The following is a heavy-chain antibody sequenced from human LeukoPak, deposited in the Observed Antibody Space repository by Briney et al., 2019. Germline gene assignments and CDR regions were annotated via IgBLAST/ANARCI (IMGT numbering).Heavy chain of an antibody. Sequence: SVKVSCKASGGTFSSYAISWVRQAPGQGLEWMGGIIPIFGTANYAQKFQGRVTITADESTSTAYMELSSLRSDDTAVYYCATPANYFDYWGQGTLVTVSS. CDR3: ATPANYFDY. V-gene: IGHV1-69*01. CDR2: IIPIFGTA. CDR1: GGTFSSYA. J-gene: IGHJ4*02.